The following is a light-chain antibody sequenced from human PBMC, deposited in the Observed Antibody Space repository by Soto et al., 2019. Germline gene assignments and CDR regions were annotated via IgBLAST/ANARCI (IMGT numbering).Light chain of an antibody. CDR1: SSDVGYYNY. V-gene: IGLV2-8*01. J-gene: IGLJ1*01. Sequence: QSALTQPPSASGSPGQSVTISCTGTSSDVGYYNYVSWYQHHPGKAPKLMISEVSKRPSGVPDRFSGSKSGNTASLTISGIQAEDEADYYCSSYAGSKNFVFGPGTKVTVL. CDR3: SSYAGSKNFV. CDR2: EVS.